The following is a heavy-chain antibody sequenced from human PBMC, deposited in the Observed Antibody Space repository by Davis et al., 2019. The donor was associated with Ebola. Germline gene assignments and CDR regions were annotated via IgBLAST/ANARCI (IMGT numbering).Heavy chain of an antibody. CDR3: ARELFYGRAAAGSDDY. CDR2: INPSGGST. V-gene: IGHV1-46*01. D-gene: IGHD6-13*01. J-gene: IGHJ4*02. Sequence: ASVKVSCKASGYTFTSYYMHWVRQAPGQGLEWMGIINPSGGSTSYAQKFQGRVTMTRDTSTSTVYMELSSLRSEDTAVYYCARELFYGRAAAGSDDYWGQGTLVTVSS. CDR1: GYTFTSYY.